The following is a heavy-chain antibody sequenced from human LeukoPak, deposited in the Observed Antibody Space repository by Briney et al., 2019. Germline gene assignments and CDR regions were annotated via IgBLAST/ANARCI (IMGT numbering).Heavy chain of an antibody. J-gene: IGHJ6*03. D-gene: IGHD3-22*01. V-gene: IGHV4-34*01. CDR1: GGSFSGYY. CDR2: INHSGST. CDR3: ASSHYYDSSGYYPIYYMDV. Sequence: SETLSLTCAVYGGSFSGYYWSWIRQPPGKGLEWIGEINHSGSTNYNTSLKSRVTISVDTSKNQFSRKLSSVTAADTAVYYCASSHYYDSSGYYPIYYMDVWGKGTTVTVSS.